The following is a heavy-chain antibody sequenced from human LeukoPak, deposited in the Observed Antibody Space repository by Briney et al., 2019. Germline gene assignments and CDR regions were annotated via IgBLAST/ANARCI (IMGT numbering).Heavy chain of an antibody. CDR3: ARGGPINWFDP. V-gene: IGHV1-18*01. Sequence: ASVKASCKASGYTFTSSGISWVRQAPGQGLEGMGWISAYNGNTNCAQKLQGTVTMTIDTSTSTAYMELRSLRSDDTAVYYCARGGPINWFDPWGQETLVTVSS. D-gene: IGHD3-9*01. CDR2: ISAYNGNT. J-gene: IGHJ5*02. CDR1: GYTFTSSG.